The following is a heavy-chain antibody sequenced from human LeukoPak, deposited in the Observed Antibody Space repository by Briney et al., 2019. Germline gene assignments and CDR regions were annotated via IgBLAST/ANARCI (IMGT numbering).Heavy chain of an antibody. CDR3: AKDKVSVVRGVIPRWFDP. CDR2: ISSSGSTI. V-gene: IGHV3-11*04. D-gene: IGHD3-10*01. J-gene: IGHJ5*02. CDR1: GFTLSDYY. Sequence: PGGSLRLSCAASGFTLSDYYMNWIRQAPGKGLEWVSYISSSGSTIYYADSVKGRFTTSRDNAKNSLYLQMNSLRAEDTAVYYCAKDKVSVVRGVIPRWFDPWGQGTLVTVSS.